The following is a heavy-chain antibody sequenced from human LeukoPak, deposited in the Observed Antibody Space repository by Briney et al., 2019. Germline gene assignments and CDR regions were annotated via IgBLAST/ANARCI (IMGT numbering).Heavy chain of an antibody. V-gene: IGHV3-73*01. Sequence: PGGSLRLSCAASGFTFSGSAMHWVRQASGKGLEWAGRIRSKANSYATAYAASVKGRFTISRDGSKNTAYLQMNSLKTEDTAVYYCTRSGYSYGGGGDYWGQGTLVTVSS. CDR3: TRSGYSYGGGGDY. D-gene: IGHD5-18*01. CDR2: IRSKANSYAT. J-gene: IGHJ4*02. CDR1: GFTFSGSA.